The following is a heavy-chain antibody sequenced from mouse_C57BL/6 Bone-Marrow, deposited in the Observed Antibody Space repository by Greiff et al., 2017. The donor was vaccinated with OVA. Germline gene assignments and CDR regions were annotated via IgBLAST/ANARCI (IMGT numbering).Heavy chain of an antibody. Sequence: EVQLVESGGGLVQPKGSLKLSCAASGFSFNTYAMNWVRQAPGKGLEWVARIRSKSNNYATYYADSVKDRFTISRDDSESMLYLQMNNLKTEDTAMYYCVSRLRNAMDYWGQGTSVTVSS. J-gene: IGHJ4*01. CDR2: IRSKSNNYAT. V-gene: IGHV10-1*01. CDR3: VSRLRNAMDY. CDR1: GFSFNTYA.